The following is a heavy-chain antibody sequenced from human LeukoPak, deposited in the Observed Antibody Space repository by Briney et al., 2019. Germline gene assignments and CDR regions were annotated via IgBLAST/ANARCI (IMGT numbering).Heavy chain of an antibody. V-gene: IGHV3-23*01. CDR3: AKNQNDFWSGLRSYFDY. Sequence: GGSLRLSCAASGFTFSSYAMSWVRQAPGKGLEWVSAIRGSGGSTYYADSVKGRFTISRDNSKNTLYLQMNSLRAEDTAVYYCAKNQNDFWSGLRSYFDYWGQGTLVTVSS. CDR2: IRGSGGST. CDR1: GFTFSSYA. D-gene: IGHD3-3*01. J-gene: IGHJ4*02.